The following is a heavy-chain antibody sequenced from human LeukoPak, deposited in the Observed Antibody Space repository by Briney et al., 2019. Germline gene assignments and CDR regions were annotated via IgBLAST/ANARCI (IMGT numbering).Heavy chain of an antibody. CDR2: INTYNGNT. V-gene: IGHV1-18*01. CDR3: ARGLTGGMDCDY. D-gene: IGHD7-27*01. CDR1: GYTFTNYG. Sequence: ASVKVSCKASGYTFTNYGIGWARQAPGQGLEWMGWINTYNGNTNNAQNFQDRVTMTADTSTSTAYLEMRGLRSDDTAVYYCARGLTGGMDCDYWGQGTLVTVSS. J-gene: IGHJ4*02.